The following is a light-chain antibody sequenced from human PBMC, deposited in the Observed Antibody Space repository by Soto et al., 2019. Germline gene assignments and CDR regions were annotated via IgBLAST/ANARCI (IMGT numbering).Light chain of an antibody. CDR1: QSISSS. J-gene: IGKJ5*01. CDR3: QQYGSSIT. CDR2: GAS. Sequence: EVVMTQSPATLSVSPGDTATLSFRASQSISSSLAWYQQKPGQAPRLLTYGASSRATGIPDRFSGGGSGTDFTLTVTRLEPEDFAVYYCQQYGSSITFGQGTRLEIK. V-gene: IGKV3-20*01.